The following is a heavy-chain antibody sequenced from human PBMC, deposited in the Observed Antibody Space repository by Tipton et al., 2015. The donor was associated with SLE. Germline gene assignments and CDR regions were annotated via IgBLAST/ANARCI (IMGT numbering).Heavy chain of an antibody. CDR1: GFTFGDYA. Sequence: SLRLSCTSSGFTFGDYALNWVRQAPGRGPEWVSAISNSGVSTYYSDSVKGRFTISRDDSKNTLFLQMNSLRAEDTAVYYCAKGRGRMYGIDCWGQGTLNTVSS. V-gene: IGHV3-23*01. CDR3: AKGRGRMYGIDC. CDR2: ISNSGVST. D-gene: IGHD2-15*01. J-gene: IGHJ4*02.